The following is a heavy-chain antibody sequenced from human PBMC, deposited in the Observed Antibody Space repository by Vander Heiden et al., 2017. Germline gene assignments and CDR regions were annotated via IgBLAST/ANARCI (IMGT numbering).Heavy chain of an antibody. D-gene: IGHD2-2*01. J-gene: IGHJ6*02. Sequence: EVQLVESGGGLVQPGGSLRLSCAASGFTFSSYSMNWVRQAPGKGLECVSYISSSSSTIYYADSVKGRFTISRDNAKNSLYLQMNSLRDEDTAVYYCARDPGSSTSFGTEDVWGQGTTVTVSS. CDR2: ISSSSSTI. CDR3: ARDPGSSTSFGTEDV. V-gene: IGHV3-48*02. CDR1: GFTFSSYS.